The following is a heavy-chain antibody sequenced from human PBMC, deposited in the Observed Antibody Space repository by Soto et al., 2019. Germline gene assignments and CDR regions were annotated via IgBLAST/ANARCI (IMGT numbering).Heavy chain of an antibody. V-gene: IGHV3-30*18. CDR1: GFTFSSYG. CDR3: AKGHGIAVAGT. D-gene: IGHD6-19*01. CDR2: ISYDGSNK. J-gene: IGHJ4*02. Sequence: QVQLVESGGGVVQPGRSLRLSCAASGFTFSSYGMHWVRQAPGKGLEWVAVISYDGSNKYYADSVKGRFTISRDNSKNTLYLQMNSLRAEDTAVYYCAKGHGIAVAGTGGQGTLVTVSS.